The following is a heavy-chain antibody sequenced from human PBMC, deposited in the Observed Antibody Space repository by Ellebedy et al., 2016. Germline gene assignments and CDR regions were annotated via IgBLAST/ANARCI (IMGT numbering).Heavy chain of an antibody. Sequence: SGPTLVKPTQTLTLTCTFSGFSLSTSGVGVGWIRQPPGKALEWLALIYWDDDKRYSPSLKSRLTITKDTSKNQVVLTMTNMDPVDTATYYCAHSRNPGTYYYDSSGQPGYFDYWGQGTLVTVSS. V-gene: IGHV2-5*02. CDR1: GFSLSTSGVG. D-gene: IGHD3-22*01. J-gene: IGHJ4*02. CDR3: AHSRNPGTYYYDSSGQPGYFDY. CDR2: IYWDDDK.